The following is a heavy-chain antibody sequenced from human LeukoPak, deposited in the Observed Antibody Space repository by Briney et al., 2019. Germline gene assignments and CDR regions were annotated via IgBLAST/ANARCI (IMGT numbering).Heavy chain of an antibody. J-gene: IGHJ4*02. CDR2: DEYNGNI. CDR3: ARSNHFWSGFLDT. CDR1: GGSISSRDEN. Sequence: PSETLSLTCTVVGGSISSRDENWNWIRQPPGKGQEWIGNDEYNGNIYYTPSLKSRALVSVDTSKNQVSLRLTSVTVADTAVYFCARSNHFWSGFLDTWGQGTLVTVSS. V-gene: IGHV4-39*07. D-gene: IGHD3-3*02.